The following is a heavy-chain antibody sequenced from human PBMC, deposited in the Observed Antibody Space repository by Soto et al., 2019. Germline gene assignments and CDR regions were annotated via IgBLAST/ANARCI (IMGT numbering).Heavy chain of an antibody. Sequence: ASVKVSCKASEYTFTSYAMHWVSQAHGQSLEWMGWINAGNRNTKYSQKFQGRVTITRDTSASTAYMELSSLRSEDTAVYYCARELQGLYYFDYWGLGTLVTVSS. D-gene: IGHD4-4*01. CDR1: EYTFTSYA. CDR2: INAGNRNT. J-gene: IGHJ4*02. CDR3: ARELQGLYYFDY. V-gene: IGHV1-3*01.